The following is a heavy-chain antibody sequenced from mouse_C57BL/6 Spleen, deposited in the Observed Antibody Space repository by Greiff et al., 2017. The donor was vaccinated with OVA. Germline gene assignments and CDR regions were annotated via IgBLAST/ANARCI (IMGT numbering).Heavy chain of an antibody. Sequence: EVNVVESGGGLVQPKGSLKLSCAASGFSFNTYAMNWVRQAPGKGLEWVARIRSKSNNYATYYADSVKDRFTISRDDSESMLYLQMNNLKTEDTAMYYCVRHSWSYYAMDYWGQGTSVTVSS. J-gene: IGHJ4*01. D-gene: IGHD1-1*01. CDR1: GFSFNTYA. V-gene: IGHV10-1*01. CDR2: IRSKSNNYAT. CDR3: VRHSWSYYAMDY.